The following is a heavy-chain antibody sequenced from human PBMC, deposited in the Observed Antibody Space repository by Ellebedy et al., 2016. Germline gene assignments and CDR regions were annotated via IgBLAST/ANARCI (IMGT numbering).Heavy chain of an antibody. CDR1: GFTFSSYA. V-gene: IGHV3-30-3*01. CDR3: ARERGYGDDYYFDY. J-gene: IGHJ4*02. D-gene: IGHD4-17*01. CDR2: ISYDGSNK. Sequence: GESLKISCAASGFTFSSYAMHWVRQAPGKGLEWVAVISYDGSNKYYADSVKGRFTIARDNSKNTLYLQMNSLRAEDTAVYYCARERGYGDDYYFDYWGQGTLVTVSS.